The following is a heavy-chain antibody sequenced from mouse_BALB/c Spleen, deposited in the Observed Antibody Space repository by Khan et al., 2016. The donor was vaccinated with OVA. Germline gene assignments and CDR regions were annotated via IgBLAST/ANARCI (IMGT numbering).Heavy chain of an antibody. CDR2: KNTETGEP. Sequence: QIQFLQSGPELKKPGETVTISCKVSGYTFTDYSMHWGKQAPGKGLMGRGWKNTETGEPTYAADFKGRFSFSLETSDSTAYLHINNLKDKDTATYFCASGRKYDDFDYWGKGTTLTVSS. CDR1: GYTFTDYS. V-gene: IGHV9-2-1*01. CDR3: ASGRKYDDFDY. J-gene: IGHJ2*01. D-gene: IGHD2-3*01.